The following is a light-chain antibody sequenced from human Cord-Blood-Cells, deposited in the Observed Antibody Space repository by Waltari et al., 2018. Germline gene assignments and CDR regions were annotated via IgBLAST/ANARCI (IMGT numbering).Light chain of an antibody. CDR1: QSVSSSS. J-gene: IGKJ1*01. Sequence: EFVLTQSPCTLSLPPAASATFPCRPIQSVSSSSLAWYQQTPGQAPRLLIYGASSRATGIPDRFSGSGSGTDFTLTISRLEPEDVAVYYCQQYGSSPWTFGQGTKVEIK. V-gene: IGKV3-20*01. CDR3: QQYGSSPWT. CDR2: GAS.